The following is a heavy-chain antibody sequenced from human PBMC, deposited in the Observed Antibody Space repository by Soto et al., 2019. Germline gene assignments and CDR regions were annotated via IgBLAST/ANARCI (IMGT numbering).Heavy chain of an antibody. J-gene: IGHJ4*02. CDR2: IYYSGST. D-gene: IGHD1-20*01. Sequence: QVQLQESGPGLVKPSQTLSLTCTVSGDSIASGAYYWSWIRHHPGKGLEWIGYIYYSGSTYYNPSRKSRVSISVDTAQNQFSLKLSSLTAADTAVYYCASVDNRITINSWGLGTLVIVSS. CDR3: ASVDNRITINS. V-gene: IGHV4-31*03. CDR1: GDSIASGAYY.